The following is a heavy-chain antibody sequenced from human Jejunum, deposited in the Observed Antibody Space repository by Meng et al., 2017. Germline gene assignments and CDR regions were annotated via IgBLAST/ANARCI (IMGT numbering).Heavy chain of an antibody. CDR3: ARGAIGTRPFDY. Sequence: HVEVEESGPGLLEPSGTLSLTCAVSGYSISTNWWNWVRQPPGKGLEWIGEIYHSGAFNYNPSLRRRVTISVDKSKNQVSLKLDSLTAADTAVYYCARGAIGTRPFDYWGQGTLVTVSS. J-gene: IGHJ4*02. D-gene: IGHD2-21*01. CDR1: GYSISTNW. CDR2: IYHSGAF. V-gene: IGHV4-4*02.